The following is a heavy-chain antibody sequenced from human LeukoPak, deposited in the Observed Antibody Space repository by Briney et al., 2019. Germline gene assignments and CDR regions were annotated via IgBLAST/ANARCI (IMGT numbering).Heavy chain of an antibody. Sequence: GSSVKVSCKASGGTFSSYAISWVRQAPGQGLEWMGGIIPIFGTANYAQKFHGRVTIIADESTSTAYMELSSLRSEDTAVYYCARDEPTRIAAAGTGGGTYYYSYYGMDVWGQGTTVTVSS. CDR1: GGTFSSYA. V-gene: IGHV1-69*01. D-gene: IGHD6-13*01. J-gene: IGHJ6*02. CDR3: ARDEPTRIAAAGTGGGTYYYSYYGMDV. CDR2: IIPIFGTA.